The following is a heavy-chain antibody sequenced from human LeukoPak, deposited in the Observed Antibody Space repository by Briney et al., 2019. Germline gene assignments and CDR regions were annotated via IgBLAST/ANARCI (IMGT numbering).Heavy chain of an antibody. V-gene: IGHV1-18*01. CDR2: ISTYNGKT. Sequence: ASVKVSCKASGYTFTTFDISWVRQAPGQGLEWMGWISTYNGKTDYAQKVQGRVTVITDTSTSTAYMELRSLRSDDTAVYYCARGTNYDFWGQGTLVTVSS. CDR3: ARGTNYDF. CDR1: GYTFTTFD. J-gene: IGHJ4*02. D-gene: IGHD1-26*01.